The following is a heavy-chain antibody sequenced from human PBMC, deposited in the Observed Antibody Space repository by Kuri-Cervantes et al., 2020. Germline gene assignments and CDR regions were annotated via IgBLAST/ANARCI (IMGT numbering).Heavy chain of an antibody. CDR3: ARVGGEGTLLSWFDP. CDR1: GGSISSGGYY. J-gene: IGHJ5*02. D-gene: IGHD3-16*01. CDR2: IYYSGST. V-gene: IGHV4-61*08. Sequence: SETLSLTCTVSGGSISSGGYYWSWIRQPPGKGLEWIGYIYYSGSTNYNPSLKSRVTISVDTSKNQFSLKLSSVTAADTAVYYCARVGGEGTLLSWFDPWGQGTLVTVSS.